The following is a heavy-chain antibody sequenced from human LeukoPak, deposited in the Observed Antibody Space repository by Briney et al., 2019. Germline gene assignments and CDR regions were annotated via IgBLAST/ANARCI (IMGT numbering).Heavy chain of an antibody. V-gene: IGHV3-48*04. Sequence: RPGGSLRLSCAASGFTFSSYSMNWVRQAPGKGLEWVSYISSSSSTIYYADSVKGRFTISRDNAKNSLYLQINSLRVEDTAVYYCAGAQALFGWFDPWGQGTLVTVSS. CDR3: AGAQALFGWFDP. CDR1: GFTFSSYS. J-gene: IGHJ5*02. D-gene: IGHD3-16*01. CDR2: ISSSSSTI.